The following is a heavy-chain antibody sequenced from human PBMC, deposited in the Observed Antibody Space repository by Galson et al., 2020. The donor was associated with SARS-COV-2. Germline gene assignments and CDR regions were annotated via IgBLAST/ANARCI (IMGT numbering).Heavy chain of an antibody. CDR2: IKSKTDGGTT. J-gene: IGHJ4*02. Sequence: GGSLSLSCAASGFTFSNAWMSWVRQAPGKGLEWVGRIKSKTDGGTTDYAAPVKGRFTISRDDSKNTLYLQMNSLKTEDTAVYYCTTDRPPLLGFGELFQSTPLDYWGQGTLVTVSS. V-gene: IGHV3-15*01. CDR1: GFTFSNAW. CDR3: TTDRPPLLGFGELFQSTPLDY. D-gene: IGHD3-10*01.